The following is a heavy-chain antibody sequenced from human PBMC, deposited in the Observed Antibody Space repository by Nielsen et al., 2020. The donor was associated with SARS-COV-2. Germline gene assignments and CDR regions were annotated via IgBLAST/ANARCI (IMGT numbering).Heavy chain of an antibody. CDR2: ISSSGSTI. D-gene: IGHD4-11*01. Sequence: GESLKISCAASGFTFSDYYMSWIRQAPGKGLEWVSYISSSGSTIYYADSVKGRFTISRDNAKNSLYLQMNSLRAEDTAVYYCARAGANYSNYYYSILSFGRWGDYYYYGMDVWGQGTTDTVSS. J-gene: IGHJ6*02. V-gene: IGHV3-11*01. CDR3: ARAGANYSNYYYSILSFGRWGDYYYYGMDV. CDR1: GFTFSDYY.